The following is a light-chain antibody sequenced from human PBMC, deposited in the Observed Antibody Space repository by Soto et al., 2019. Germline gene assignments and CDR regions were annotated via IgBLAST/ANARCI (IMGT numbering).Light chain of an antibody. CDR1: PSVASH. CDR2: DAT. J-gene: IGKJ5*01. Sequence: EVVLTQSPASLSLSPGERATLSCRASPSVASHLACYQQKPGQAPRLLIHDATKRATGSPARFSGNGFGTYFALTISSLEPEDVAFYYCQPRGSVITVGQGTRLDIK. CDR3: QPRGSVIT. V-gene: IGKV3-11*01.